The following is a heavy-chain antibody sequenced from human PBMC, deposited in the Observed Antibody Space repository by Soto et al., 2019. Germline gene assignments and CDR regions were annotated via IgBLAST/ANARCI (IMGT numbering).Heavy chain of an antibody. V-gene: IGHV2-5*02. Sequence: QITLKESGPTLVKPTQTLTLTCTFSGFSLSTRGVGVGWIRQPPGKALEWLALIYWDDDKRFSPSLKSRLSITKDTSKNQVVLTLTNMDPVDTATYYCAHMTLPVGCSGGTCYYCASWGQGTLFTVSS. D-gene: IGHD2-15*01. CDR2: IYWDDDK. CDR1: GFSLSTRGVG. J-gene: IGHJ4*02. CDR3: AHMTLPVGCSGGTCYYCAS.